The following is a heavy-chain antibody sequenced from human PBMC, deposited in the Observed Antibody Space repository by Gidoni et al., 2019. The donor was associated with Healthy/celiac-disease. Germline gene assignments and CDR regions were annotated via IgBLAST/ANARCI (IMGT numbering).Heavy chain of an antibody. CDR2: IWYDGSNK. J-gene: IGHJ4*02. CDR1: GFPFSSYG. V-gene: IGHV3-33*01. CDR3: ARDLDYYDSSGYYSYYFDY. D-gene: IGHD3-22*01. Sequence: QVQLVESGGGVVQPGRSLRLSCAASGFPFSSYGMHWVRQAPGKGLEWVAVIWYDGSNKYYADSVKGRFTISRDNSKNTLYLQMNSLRAEDTAVYYCARDLDYYDSSGYYSYYFDYWGQGTLVTVSS.